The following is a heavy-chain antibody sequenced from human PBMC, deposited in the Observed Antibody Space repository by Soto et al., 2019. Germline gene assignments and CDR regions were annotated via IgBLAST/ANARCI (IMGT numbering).Heavy chain of an antibody. V-gene: IGHV3-74*01. CDR2: VSPDGRET. J-gene: IGHJ4*01. CDR3: VRDDPTAIPLDF. D-gene: IGHD4-17*01. Sequence: EVQLVESGGGLVQPGGSLTLSCAASGFIFTTYWMHWVRQAPGKGLVWVSSVSPDGRETYYADSVRGRFTISRDNAKNTLTLQMNGLGAYATALYYCVRDDPTAIPLDFWGHGTLVTVSS. CDR1: GFIFTTYW.